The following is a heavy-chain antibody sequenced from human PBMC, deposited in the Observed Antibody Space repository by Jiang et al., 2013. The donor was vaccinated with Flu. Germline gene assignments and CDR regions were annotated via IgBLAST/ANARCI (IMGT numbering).Heavy chain of an antibody. CDR2: IYYSGST. J-gene: IGHJ6*02. Sequence: GSGLVKPSETLSLTCTVSGGSISSYYWSWIRQPPGKGLEWIGYIYYSGSTNYNPSLKSRVTISVDTSKNQFSLKLSSVTAADTAVYYCARVYDSSGYGGEYYYGMDVWGQGTTVTVSS. D-gene: IGHD3-22*01. V-gene: IGHV4-59*01. CDR3: ARVYDSSGYGGEYYYGMDV. CDR1: GGSISSYY.